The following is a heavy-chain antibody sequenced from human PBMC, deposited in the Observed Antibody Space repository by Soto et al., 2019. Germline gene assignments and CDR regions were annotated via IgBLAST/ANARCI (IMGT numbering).Heavy chain of an antibody. CDR2: IYYSGST. Sequence: SETLSLTCTVSGGSISSGDYYWSWIRQPPGKGLEWIGYIYYSGSTNYNPSLKSRVTISVDTSKNQFSLKLSSVTAADTAVYYCAGQYSFGSYGMDVWGQGTTVTVSS. D-gene: IGHD5-18*01. CDR3: AGQYSFGSYGMDV. V-gene: IGHV4-30-4*01. CDR1: GGSISSGDYY. J-gene: IGHJ6*02.